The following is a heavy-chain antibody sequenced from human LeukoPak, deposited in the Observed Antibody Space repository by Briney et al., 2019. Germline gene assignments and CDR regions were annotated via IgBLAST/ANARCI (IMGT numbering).Heavy chain of an antibody. V-gene: IGHV3-33*06. J-gene: IGHJ4*02. D-gene: IGHD3-22*01. CDR2: IWYDGSNK. Sequence: RPGGSLRLSCAASGFTFSSYGMHWVRQAPGKGLEWVAVIWYDGSNKYYADSVKGRFTISRGNSKNTLYLQMNSLRAEDTAVYYCAKGRGEGDSSGYLPFDYWGQGTLVTVSS. CDR1: GFTFSSYG. CDR3: AKGRGEGDSSGYLPFDY.